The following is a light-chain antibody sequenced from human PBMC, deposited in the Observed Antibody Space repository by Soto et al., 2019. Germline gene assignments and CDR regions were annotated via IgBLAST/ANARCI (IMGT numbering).Light chain of an antibody. Sequence: EIVLTQSPYTLSLSPGETATLPCGASQSVSSSHIAWYQQKPGQAPRLLIYGASTRATGFPARFSGSGSGTDFTLTISSLQSEDFAVYYCQQYDNWPWTFGQGTKVDIK. V-gene: IGKV3-15*01. CDR1: QSVSSS. CDR2: GAS. J-gene: IGKJ1*01. CDR3: QQYDNWPWT.